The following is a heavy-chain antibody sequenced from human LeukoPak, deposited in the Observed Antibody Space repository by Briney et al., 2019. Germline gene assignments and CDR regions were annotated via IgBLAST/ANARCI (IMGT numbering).Heavy chain of an antibody. Sequence: SQTLSLTCTVSGGSISSGDYYWSWIRQPPGKGLEWIGYIYYSGSTYYNPSLKSRVTISVDTSKNQFSLKLSSATAADTAVYYCARVDQSHDAFDIWGQGTMVTVSS. CDR1: GGSISSGDYY. CDR2: IYYSGST. V-gene: IGHV4-30-4*08. J-gene: IGHJ3*02. D-gene: IGHD3/OR15-3a*01. CDR3: ARVDQSHDAFDI.